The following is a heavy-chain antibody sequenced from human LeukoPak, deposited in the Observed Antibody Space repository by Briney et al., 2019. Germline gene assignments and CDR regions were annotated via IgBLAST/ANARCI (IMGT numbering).Heavy chain of an antibody. D-gene: IGHD2/OR15-2a*01. CDR1: GGSISSGDYY. V-gene: IGHV4-30-4*01. J-gene: IGHJ4*02. CDR3: ARAPTFYDPEGFDY. CDR2: IYYSGST. Sequence: SQTLSLTCTVSGGSISSGDYYWSWIRQPPGKGLEWIGYIYYSGSTYYNPSLKSRVTISVDTSKNQFSLKLSPVTAADTAVYYCARAPTFYDPEGFDYWGQGTLVTVSS.